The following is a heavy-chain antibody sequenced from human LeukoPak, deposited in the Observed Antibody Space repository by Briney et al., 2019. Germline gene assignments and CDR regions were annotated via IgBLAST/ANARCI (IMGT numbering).Heavy chain of an antibody. CDR3: AKDHGIGYGSGGYYSYYFDY. J-gene: IGHJ4*02. Sequence: GGSLRLSCAASGFTFSSYGMHWVRQAPGKGPEWVAGISYDGSDKYFADSVKGRFTISRDNSKNTLYLQMNSLRAEDTAVYYCAKDHGIGYGSGGYYSYYFDYWGQGTLVTVSS. CDR2: ISYDGSDK. CDR1: GFTFSSYG. D-gene: IGHD3-10*01. V-gene: IGHV3-30*18.